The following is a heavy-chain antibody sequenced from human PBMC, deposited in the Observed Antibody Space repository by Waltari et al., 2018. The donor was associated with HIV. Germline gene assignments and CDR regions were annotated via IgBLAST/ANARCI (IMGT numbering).Heavy chain of an antibody. Sequence: QVQLVQSGAEVKKPGSSVKVSCKASGGTFSSYAISWVRQAPGQGLEWMGGIIPIFGTANYAQKFQGRVTITADKSTSTAYMELSSLRSEDTAAYYCARCCTDRYCSGGSCYSGGNYYGMDVWGQGTTVTVSS. CDR3: ARCCTDRYCSGGSCYSGGNYYGMDV. V-gene: IGHV1-69*06. D-gene: IGHD2-15*01. CDR2: IIPIFGTA. J-gene: IGHJ6*02. CDR1: GGTFSSYA.